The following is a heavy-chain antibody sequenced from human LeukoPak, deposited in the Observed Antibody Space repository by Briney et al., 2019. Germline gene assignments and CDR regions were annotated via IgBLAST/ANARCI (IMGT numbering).Heavy chain of an antibody. Sequence: SETPSLTCTVSGGSISSSSYYWGWIRQPPGKGLEWIGSIYYSGSTYYNPSLKSRVTISVDTSKNQFSLKLSSVTAADTAVYYCARPDPRETLLYDYWGQGTLVTVSS. V-gene: IGHV4-39*01. CDR1: GGSISSSSYY. J-gene: IGHJ4*02. CDR2: IYYSGST. D-gene: IGHD1-26*01. CDR3: ARPDPRETLLYDY.